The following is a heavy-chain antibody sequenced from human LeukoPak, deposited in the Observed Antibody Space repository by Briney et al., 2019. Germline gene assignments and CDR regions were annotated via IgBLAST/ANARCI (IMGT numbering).Heavy chain of an antibody. Sequence: GASVKVSCKASGGTFSSYAISWVRQAPGQGLEWMGRIIPILGIANYAQKFQGRVTITADKSTSTAYMELSGLRSEDTAVYYCARDSHYDSSGYHPGAFDIWGQGTMVTVSS. CDR1: GGTFSSYA. CDR2: IIPILGIA. CDR3: ARDSHYDSSGYHPGAFDI. D-gene: IGHD3-22*01. J-gene: IGHJ3*02. V-gene: IGHV1-69*04.